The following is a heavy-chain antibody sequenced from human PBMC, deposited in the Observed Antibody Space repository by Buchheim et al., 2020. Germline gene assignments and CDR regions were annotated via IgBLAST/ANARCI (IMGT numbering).Heavy chain of an antibody. CDR3: AKSGGGFWSGRTHYYYYGMDV. CDR1: GFTFSSYG. J-gene: IGHJ6*02. D-gene: IGHD3-3*01. Sequence: EVQLLESGGGLLQPGGSLRLSCAASGFTFSSYGMTWVRQAPGKGLEWVSAISGSGASTYYADSVKGRFTISRDNSKNTPYLQMNSLRAEDTAVYYCAKSGGGFWSGRTHYYYYGMDVWGQGTT. V-gene: IGHV3-23*01. CDR2: ISGSGAST.